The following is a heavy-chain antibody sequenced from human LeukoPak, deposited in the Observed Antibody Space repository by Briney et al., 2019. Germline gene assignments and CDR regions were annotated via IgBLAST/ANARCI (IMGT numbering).Heavy chain of an antibody. D-gene: IGHD3-10*01. V-gene: IGHV4-38-2*02. CDR1: GYSISSGYY. CDR3: ARGFYGSGSQFDY. CDR2: IYHSGST. Sequence: SETLSLTCTVSGYSISSGYYWGWIRQPPGKGLEWIGSIYHSGSTYYNPSLKSRVTISVDTPKNQFSLKLSSVTAADTAVYYCARGFYGSGSQFDYWGQGTLVTVSS. J-gene: IGHJ4*02.